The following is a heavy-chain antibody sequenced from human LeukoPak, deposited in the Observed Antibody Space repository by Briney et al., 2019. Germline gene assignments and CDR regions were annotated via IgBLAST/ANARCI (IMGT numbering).Heavy chain of an antibody. Sequence: GESLKISCKGSGYTFSNHWIGWVRHMPGKGLEWMGIIFPGDSDTKYSPSFQGQVTISADKSISIAYLQWSSLRASDTAMYYCARLMGLLTDPYDYWGQGTLVTVSS. V-gene: IGHV5-51*01. CDR1: GYTFSNHW. CDR2: IFPGDSDT. D-gene: IGHD1-14*01. CDR3: ARLMGLLTDPYDY. J-gene: IGHJ4*02.